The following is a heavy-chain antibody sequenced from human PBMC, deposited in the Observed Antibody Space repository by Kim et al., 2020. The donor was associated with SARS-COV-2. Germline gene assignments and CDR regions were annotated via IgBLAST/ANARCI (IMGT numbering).Heavy chain of an antibody. CDR3: ATHKRFADYVDY. CDR1: GGSMSNNGYF. Sequence: SETLSLTCSVSGGSMSNNGYFWAWVRQPPGKGLEWVANIHYNGDSYYNPSLRGRATISVDTSKNQFSLRVTSVTATDTAIYWCATHKRFADYVDYWGQGTQVTVSS. CDR2: IHYNGDS. J-gene: IGHJ4*02. V-gene: IGHV4-39*01.